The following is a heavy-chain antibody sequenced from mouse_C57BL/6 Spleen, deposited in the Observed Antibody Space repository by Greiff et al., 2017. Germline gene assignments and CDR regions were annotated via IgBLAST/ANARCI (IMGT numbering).Heavy chain of an antibody. CDR1: GFTFSDAW. CDR3: TLPYYYGSSPYWYFDV. Sequence: EVKLMESGGGLVQPGGSMKLSCAASGFTFSDAWMDWVRQSPEKGLEWVAEIRNKANNHATSYAESVKGRFTISRDDSKSSVYLQMNSLRAEDTGIYYCTLPYYYGSSPYWYFDVWGTGTTVTVSS. CDR2: IRNKANNHAT. V-gene: IGHV6-6*01. D-gene: IGHD1-1*01. J-gene: IGHJ1*03.